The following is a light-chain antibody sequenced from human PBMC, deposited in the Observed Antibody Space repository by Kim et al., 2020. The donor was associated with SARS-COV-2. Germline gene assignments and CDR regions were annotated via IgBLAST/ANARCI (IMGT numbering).Light chain of an antibody. CDR1: QDTRRH. CDR3: QQNKNTPLT. J-gene: IGKJ5*01. CDR2: AAS. V-gene: IGKV1-39*01. Sequence: DIQMTQSPSSLSASVGDRVTITCRASQDTRRHLTWYQQKPGEAPKVLIYAASTLQSGVPSRFSGSGSGTDFTLTITSLQPEDVATYYCQQNKNTPLTFGQGTRLDIK.